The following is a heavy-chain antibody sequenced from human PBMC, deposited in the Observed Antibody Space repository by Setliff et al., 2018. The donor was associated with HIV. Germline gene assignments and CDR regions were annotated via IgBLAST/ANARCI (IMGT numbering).Heavy chain of an antibody. CDR3: ARIAADYYYYYMDV. D-gene: IGHD6-6*01. CDR2: IYYSGST. V-gene: IGHV4-31*03. CDR1: GAPIRGGGYF. J-gene: IGHJ6*03. Sequence: SETLSLTCSVSGAPIRGGGYFWTWIRQLPGRGLEWIGYIYYSGSTYYNPSLKSRVIISVDTSKNQFSLNLTSVTAPDTAVYYCARIAADYYYYYMDVWGKGTTVTVSS.